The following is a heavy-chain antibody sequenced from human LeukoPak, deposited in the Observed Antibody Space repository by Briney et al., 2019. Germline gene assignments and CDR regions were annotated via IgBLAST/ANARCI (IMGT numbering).Heavy chain of an antibody. Sequence: ASVKVSCKVCGYTLTELSMHWVRQAPGKGLEWMGGFDPEDGETIYAQKFQGRVTMTEDISTDTAYMELSSLRSEDTAVYYCAPSAHSGWYAFYIWGQGTMVTVRS. J-gene: IGHJ3*02. CDR3: APSAHSGWYAFYI. CDR1: GYTLTELS. CDR2: FDPEDGET. D-gene: IGHD6-19*01. V-gene: IGHV1-24*01.